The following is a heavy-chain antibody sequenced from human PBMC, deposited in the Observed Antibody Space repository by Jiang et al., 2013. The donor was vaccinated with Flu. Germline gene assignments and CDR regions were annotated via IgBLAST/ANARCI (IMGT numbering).Heavy chain of an antibody. CDR2: IYYSGST. D-gene: IGHD6-19*01. CDR3: ARQGARRRWLVLSSWFDP. V-gene: IGHV4-39*01. CDR1: GGSISSSSYY. Sequence: GPGLVKPSETLSLTCTVSGGSISSSSYYWGWIRQPPGKGLEWIGSIYYSGSTYYNPSLKSRVTISVDTSKNQFSLKLSSVTAADTAVYYCARQGARRRWLVLSSWFDPWGQGTLGHRLL. J-gene: IGHJ5*02.